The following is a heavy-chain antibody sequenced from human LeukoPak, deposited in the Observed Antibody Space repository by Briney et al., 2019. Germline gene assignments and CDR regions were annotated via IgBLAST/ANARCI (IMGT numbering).Heavy chain of an antibody. D-gene: IGHD5-18*01. Sequence: ASVKVSCKASGYTFTAYYMHWVRQAPGQGLEWMGWINPNTGGTNYAQKFQGRVTMTRATSISTAYMELSSLTSDDAAVYYCARDDSFQFDSWGQGTLVTVSS. CDR3: ARDDSFQFDS. V-gene: IGHV1-2*02. CDR1: GYTFTAYY. CDR2: INPNTGGT. J-gene: IGHJ4*02.